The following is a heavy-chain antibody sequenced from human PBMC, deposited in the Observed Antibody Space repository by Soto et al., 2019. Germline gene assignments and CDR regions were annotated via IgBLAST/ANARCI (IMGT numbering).Heavy chain of an antibody. J-gene: IGHJ4*02. CDR2: INPSGGST. CDR3: AREGYYYDIEGYFDY. V-gene: IGHV1-46*03. D-gene: IGHD3-22*01. CDR1: GYTFTSYY. Sequence: ASVKVSCKASGYTFTSYYMHWVRQAPGQGLEWMGIINPSGGSTSYAQKFQGRVTMTRDTSTSTVYMELSSLRSEDTAVYYCAREGYYYDIEGYFDYWGQGTLVTVSS.